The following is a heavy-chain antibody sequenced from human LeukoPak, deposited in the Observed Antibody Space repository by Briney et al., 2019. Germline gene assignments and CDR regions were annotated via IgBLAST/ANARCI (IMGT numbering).Heavy chain of an antibody. Sequence: YIYYSGSTNYNPSLKSRVTISVDTSKNQFSLKLSSVTAADTAVYYCARDLALAVAGPYFDYWGQGTLVTVSS. CDR3: ARDLALAVAGPYFDY. CDR2: IYYSGST. D-gene: IGHD6-19*01. J-gene: IGHJ4*02. V-gene: IGHV4-59*12.